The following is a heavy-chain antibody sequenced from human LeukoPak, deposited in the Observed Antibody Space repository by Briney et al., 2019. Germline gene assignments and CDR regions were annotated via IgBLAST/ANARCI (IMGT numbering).Heavy chain of an antibody. D-gene: IGHD1-26*01. CDR3: SRESGAFCPFGY. Sequence: SETLSLTCTVSGGSISSSYCSWIRQPPGKGLEWIGNIYYSGSTNYDPSLKSRVTISVDTSKNQFSLKLTSVTAADTAIYYCSRESGAFCPFGYWGQGTLVTVSS. V-gene: IGHV4-59*12. J-gene: IGHJ4*02. CDR1: GGSISSSY. CDR2: IYYSGST.